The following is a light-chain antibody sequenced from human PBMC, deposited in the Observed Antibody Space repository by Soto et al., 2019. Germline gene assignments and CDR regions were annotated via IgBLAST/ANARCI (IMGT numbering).Light chain of an antibody. CDR1: SSDVGNYNY. J-gene: IGLJ3*02. CDR3: CSYAGSYTWV. Sequence: QSALTQPHSVSGSPGQSVTISCSGTSSDVGNYNYVSWYQHHPGKAPKLMIYDVTTRPSGVPDRFSGSKSGNKASLTISGLQAEDEADFYCCSYAGSYTWVFGGGTKVTVL. V-gene: IGLV2-11*01. CDR2: DVT.